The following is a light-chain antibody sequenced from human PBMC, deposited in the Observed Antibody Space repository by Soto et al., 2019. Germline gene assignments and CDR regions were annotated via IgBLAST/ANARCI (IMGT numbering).Light chain of an antibody. CDR1: QALSNY. CDR2: SAS. Sequence: DIQLTQSPSFLSASVGDRVTITCRASQALSNYLAWYQQKPGKAPDLLIYSASTLQSWVPSRFSGSGSETEFTLTISSLQPDDFATYYCQHYNSYSEAFGQGTKVELK. CDR3: QHYNSYSEA. V-gene: IGKV1-9*01. J-gene: IGKJ1*01.